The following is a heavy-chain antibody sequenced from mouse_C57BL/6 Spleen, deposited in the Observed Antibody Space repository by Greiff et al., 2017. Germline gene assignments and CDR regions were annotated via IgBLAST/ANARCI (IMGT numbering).Heavy chain of an antibody. CDR2: ISSGGSYT. D-gene: IGHD1-1*01. J-gene: IGHJ4*01. Sequence: EVKLVESGGDLVKPGGSLQLSCAASGFTFSSYGMSWVRQTPDKRLAWVATISSGGSYTYYPDSVKGRFTISRDNAKNALYLQMSSLKSEDTAMYYCARHETAGSSVSYYAMGYWGQGTSVTVSS. V-gene: IGHV5-6*01. CDR1: GFTFSSYG. CDR3: ARHETAGSSVSYYAMGY.